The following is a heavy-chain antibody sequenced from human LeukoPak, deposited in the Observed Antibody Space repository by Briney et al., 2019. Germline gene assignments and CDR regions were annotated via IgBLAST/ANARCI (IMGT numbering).Heavy chain of an antibody. V-gene: IGHV1-2*02. Sequence: ASVKVSFKASGYTFKAYYIHWLRQAPGQGFAWMGWITPTSGDTKYSQNFQDNVSMTRDMSITTAFLELSRLTSDDTAVYYCARLRGPRYGDLFDYWGQGTLVTVSS. CDR1: GYTFKAYY. CDR2: ITPTSGDT. CDR3: ARLRGPRYGDLFDY. D-gene: IGHD4-17*01. J-gene: IGHJ4*02.